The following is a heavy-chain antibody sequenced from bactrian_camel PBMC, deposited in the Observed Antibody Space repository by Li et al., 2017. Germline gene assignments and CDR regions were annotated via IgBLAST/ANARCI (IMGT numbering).Heavy chain of an antibody. CDR2: IVSDGSNT. V-gene: IGHV3-2*01. Sequence: LVESGGGLVQPGGSLRLSCAASGLTLSTHYISWVRQAPGKGLEWVSSIVSDGSNTYYADSVKGRITISRDNAKNMVYLQMNSLLTEDTALYHCVMRYGGTWFLYWGQGTQVTVS. CDR3: VMRYGGTWFLY. J-gene: IGHJ4*01. D-gene: IGHD6*01. CDR1: GLTLSTHY.